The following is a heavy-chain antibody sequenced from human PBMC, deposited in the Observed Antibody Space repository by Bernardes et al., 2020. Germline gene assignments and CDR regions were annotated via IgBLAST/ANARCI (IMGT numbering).Heavy chain of an antibody. CDR1: GFTFSSYS. J-gene: IGHJ6*04. CDR2: ISSSSSYI. Sequence: GGSLRLSCAASGFTFSSYSMNWVRQAPGKGLEWVSSISSSSSYIYYADSVKGRFTISRDNAKNSLYLQMNSLRAEDTAVYYCARDGRSSGSYYPQKPGPPGENYYYYGMDVWGKGTTVTVSS. V-gene: IGHV3-21*01. D-gene: IGHD3-10*01. CDR3: ARDGRSSGSYYPQKPGPPGENYYYYGMDV.